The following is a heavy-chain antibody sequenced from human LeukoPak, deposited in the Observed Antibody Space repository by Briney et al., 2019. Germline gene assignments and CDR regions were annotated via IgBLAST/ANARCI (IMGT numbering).Heavy chain of an antibody. CDR1: GVTLYN. CDR3: ARGYYRVDY. V-gene: IGHV3-48*01. Sequence: GGSLRLSCAASGVTLYNMNWVRQAPGKGLEWVSYISSSSSTIYYADSVKGRFTISRDNPKNSLYLQMNSLRAEDTAVYYCARGYYRVDYWGQGTLVTVSS. CDR2: ISSSSSTI. J-gene: IGHJ4*02. D-gene: IGHD2-15*01.